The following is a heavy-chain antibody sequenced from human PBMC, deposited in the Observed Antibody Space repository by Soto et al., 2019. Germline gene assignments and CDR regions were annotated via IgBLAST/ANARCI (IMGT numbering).Heavy chain of an antibody. V-gene: IGHV3-33*01. CDR2: IGFDGSKK. J-gene: IGHJ6*02. CDR1: GFTFRSYG. D-gene: IGHD2-2*01. CDR3: ARDRLVPYGYGMDV. Sequence: QMQLVESGGGVVQPGRSLRLSCAASGFTFRSYGIHWVRQAPGRGLEWVALIGFDGSKKYYVDSVKGRFAGSRDNSKNTLYLQMNSLRVEDTAVYYCARDRLVPYGYGMDVWGQGTTVTVSS.